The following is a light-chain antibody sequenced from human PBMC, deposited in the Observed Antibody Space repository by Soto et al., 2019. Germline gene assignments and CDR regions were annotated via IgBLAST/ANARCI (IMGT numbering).Light chain of an antibody. CDR1: QSISNY. CDR2: EAS. J-gene: IGKJ4*01. CDR3: QQGYSPLLT. V-gene: IGKV1-39*01. Sequence: DIPMPQSPSSLSASVGERAPLTCRASQSISNYLNWFQVKSGRGPKLLISEASTLQDGVPSRFSGSGSGSDFTLTISKLQREDFAVYYCQQGYSPLLTFGGGTRVEIK.